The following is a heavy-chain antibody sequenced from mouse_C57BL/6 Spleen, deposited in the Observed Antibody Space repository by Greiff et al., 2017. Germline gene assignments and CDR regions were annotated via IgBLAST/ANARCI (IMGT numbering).Heavy chain of an antibody. J-gene: IGHJ4*01. D-gene: IGHD2-1*01. CDR3: ARQGLLSLYAMDY. CDR1: GYTFTSYW. V-gene: IGHV1-61*01. Sequence: VQLQQPGAELVRPGSSVKLSCKASGYTFTSYWMDWVKQRPGQGLEWIGNIYPSDSETHYNHKFKDKATLTVDKSSSTAYMQLSSLTSEDSAVYYCARQGLLSLYAMDYWGQGTSVTVSS. CDR2: IYPSDSET.